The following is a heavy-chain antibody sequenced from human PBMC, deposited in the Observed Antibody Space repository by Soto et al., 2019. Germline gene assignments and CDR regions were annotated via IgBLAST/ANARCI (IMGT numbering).Heavy chain of an antibody. J-gene: IGHJ6*02. CDR3: ARTDGDYVSYGMDV. D-gene: IGHD4-17*01. CDR1: GYTFTGYY. V-gene: IGHV1-2*04. Sequence: RASVKVSCKASGYTFTGYYMHWVRQAPGQGLEWMGWINPNSGGTNYAQKFQGWVTMTRDTSISTAYMELSRLRSDDTAVYYCARTDGDYVSYGMDVWGQGTTVTVSS. CDR2: INPNSGGT.